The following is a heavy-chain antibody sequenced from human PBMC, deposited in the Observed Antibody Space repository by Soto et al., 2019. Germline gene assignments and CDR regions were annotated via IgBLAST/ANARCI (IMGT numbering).Heavy chain of an antibody. J-gene: IGHJ6*02. CDR3: ASGYCSSTSCPTLYGMDV. CDR2: IIPIFGTA. Sequence: EASVKVSCKASGGTFSSYAISWVRQAPGQGLEWMGGIIPIFGTANYAQKFQGRVTITADESTSTAYMELSSLRSEDTAVYYCASGYCSSTSCPTLYGMDVWGQGTTVTVSS. CDR1: GGTFSSYA. V-gene: IGHV1-69*13. D-gene: IGHD2-2*03.